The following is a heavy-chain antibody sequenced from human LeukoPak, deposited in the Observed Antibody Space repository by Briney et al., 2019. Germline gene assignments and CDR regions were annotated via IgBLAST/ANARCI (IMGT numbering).Heavy chain of an antibody. J-gene: IGHJ4*02. CDR1: GFTVSSNY. V-gene: IGHV3-66*04. CDR3: ARQYSYGSEFDY. Sequence: GGSLRLSCAASGFTVSSNYMSWVRQAPGKGLEWVSVIYSGGSTYYADSVKGRFTISRDNSKNTLYLQMNSLRAEDTAVYYCARQYSYGSEFDYWGQGTLVTVSS. CDR2: IYSGGST. D-gene: IGHD5-18*01.